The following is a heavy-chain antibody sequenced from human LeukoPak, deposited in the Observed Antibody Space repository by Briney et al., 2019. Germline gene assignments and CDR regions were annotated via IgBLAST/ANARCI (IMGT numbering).Heavy chain of an antibody. J-gene: IGHJ4*02. CDR2: INHGGNT. CDR3: ARQNLNSSLYSFDY. D-gene: IGHD3-16*02. CDR1: GGSFSGYC. Sequence: SETLSLTCAVYGGSFSGYCWTWIRQPPGKGLEWIGEINHGGNTNYNPSLKSRVAISVDTSKNQFSLKLTSVTAADTAVYYCARQNLNSSLYSFDYWGQGTLVTVPS. V-gene: IGHV4-34*01.